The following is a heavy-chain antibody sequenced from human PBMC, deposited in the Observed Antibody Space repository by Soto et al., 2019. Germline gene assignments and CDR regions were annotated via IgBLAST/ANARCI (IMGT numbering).Heavy chain of an antibody. V-gene: IGHV3-30-3*01. D-gene: IGHD3-22*01. CDR2: ISDDGSNK. CDR1: GFTFNTDT. CDR3: AREAIYYDTSGFSLYYFDY. Sequence: AGGSLRLSCAASGFTFNTDTMHWFRQAPGKGLEWVALISDDGSNKHYADSVKGRFSISRDNSKNTLYLQLNSLRPEDTAVYYCAREAIYYDTSGFSLYYFDYWGQGSLVTVSS. J-gene: IGHJ4*02.